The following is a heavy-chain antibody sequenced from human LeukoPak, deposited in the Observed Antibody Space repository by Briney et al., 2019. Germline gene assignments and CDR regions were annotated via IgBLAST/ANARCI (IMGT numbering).Heavy chain of an antibody. D-gene: IGHD3-3*01. CDR1: GFTFSSYG. Sequence: PGGSLRLSCAASGFTFSSYGMYWVRQAPGKGLEWVSFIRYDTSGEYYADSVKGRFTVSRDNAKNSLYLQMNSLRVEDTAVYFCAKISGSRFGVVIVRDVDYWGQGTLVTVSS. J-gene: IGHJ4*02. CDR3: AKISGSRFGVVIVRDVDY. V-gene: IGHV3-30*02. CDR2: IRYDTSGE.